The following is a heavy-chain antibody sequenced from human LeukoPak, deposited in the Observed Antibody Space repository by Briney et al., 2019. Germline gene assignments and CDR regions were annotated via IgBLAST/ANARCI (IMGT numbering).Heavy chain of an antibody. CDR3: AKGGGSRNFDY. CDR1: GFTVSSNY. D-gene: IGHD1-26*01. Sequence: GGSLRLSCAASGFTVSSNYMTWVRQAPGKGLDWVSLTGDSGGSTYYADSVKGRFTISRDNSKNTLYLQMNSLRAEDTAVYYCAKGGGSRNFDYWGQGTLVAVSS. V-gene: IGHV3-53*01. J-gene: IGHJ4*02. CDR2: TGDSGGST.